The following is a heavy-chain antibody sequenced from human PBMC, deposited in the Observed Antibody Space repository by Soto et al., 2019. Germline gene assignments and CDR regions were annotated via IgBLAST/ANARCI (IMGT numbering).Heavy chain of an antibody. Sequence: PSETLSLTCTVSSGSISSYYWSWIRQPPGKGLEWIGYIYYSGSTNYNPSLKSRVTISVDTSKNQFSLKLSSVTAADTAVYYCARDKPDKGDYGTSYYYMDVGGKGTTVTVSS. D-gene: IGHD4-17*01. CDR3: ARDKPDKGDYGTSYYYMDV. V-gene: IGHV4-59*01. CDR1: SGSISSYY. J-gene: IGHJ6*03. CDR2: IYYSGST.